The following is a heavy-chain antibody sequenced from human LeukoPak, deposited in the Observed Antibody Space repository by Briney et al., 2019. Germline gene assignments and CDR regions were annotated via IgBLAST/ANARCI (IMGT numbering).Heavy chain of an antibody. CDR3: ARGGLEPVDY. J-gene: IGHJ4*02. Sequence: GGSLRLSCAASGFTFSSYWMHWVRQAPGKGLVWVSRIDIDGRSTSYADSVRGRFTVSRDNAKNTLYLQMNSLRVDDTAVYYCARGGLEPVDYWGQGTLVTVSS. CDR1: GFTFSSYW. V-gene: IGHV3-74*01. CDR2: IDIDGRST. D-gene: IGHD1-1*01.